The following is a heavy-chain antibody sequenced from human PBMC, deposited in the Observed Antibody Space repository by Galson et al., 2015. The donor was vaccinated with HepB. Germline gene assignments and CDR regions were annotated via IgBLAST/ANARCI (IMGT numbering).Heavy chain of an antibody. Sequence: SLRLSCAGSGFIFSNYSMNWVRQAPGKGPEWVSSISTRSSHKQYAQSLKGRFSISRDNDKNSVFLQMHSLRAGDTAIYYCVRDGGVTYSDSWGQGILVTVSS. CDR1: GFIFSNYS. CDR3: VRDGGVTYSDS. CDR2: ISTRSSHK. V-gene: IGHV3-21*06. J-gene: IGHJ4*02. D-gene: IGHD3-3*01.